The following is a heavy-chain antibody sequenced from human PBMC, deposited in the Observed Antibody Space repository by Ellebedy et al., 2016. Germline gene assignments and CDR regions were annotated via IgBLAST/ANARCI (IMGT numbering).Heavy chain of an antibody. V-gene: IGHV4-39*01. D-gene: IGHD3-10*01. CDR1: GGSISSSSYY. Sequence: SETLSLTCTVSGGSISSSSYYWGWIRQPPGKGLEWIGSIYYSGSTYYNPSLKSRVTISVDTSKNQFSLKLSSVTAAATAVYYCARSASLWFGEFSVDWFDPWGQGTLVTVSS. CDR3: ARSASLWFGEFSVDWFDP. J-gene: IGHJ5*02. CDR2: IYYSGST.